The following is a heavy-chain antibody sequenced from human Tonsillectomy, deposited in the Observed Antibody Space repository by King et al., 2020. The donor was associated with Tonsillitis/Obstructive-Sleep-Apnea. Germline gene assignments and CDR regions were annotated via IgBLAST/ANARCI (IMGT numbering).Heavy chain of an antibody. CDR2: ISGDGGST. J-gene: IGHJ4*02. Sequence: VQLVESGGGVVQPGGSLRLSCAASGFTFGDYAMHWVRQAPGKGLEWVSLISGDGGSTYYADSVKGRFTISRDNSKNSLYLQMNSLRTEDTALYYCAKDLATYDFWSGYYSRGFDYWGQGTLVTVSS. CDR1: GFTFGDYA. V-gene: IGHV3-43*02. CDR3: AKDLATYDFWSGYYSRGFDY. D-gene: IGHD3-3*01.